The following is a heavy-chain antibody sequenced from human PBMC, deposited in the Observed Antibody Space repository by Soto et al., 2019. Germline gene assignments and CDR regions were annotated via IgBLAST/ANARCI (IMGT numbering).Heavy chain of an antibody. V-gene: IGHV4-59*01. CDR2: IYYSGST. CDR3: ARGMTTANNWFDP. J-gene: IGHJ5*02. D-gene: IGHD4-17*01. Sequence: SQTLSLTCTVSGGSISSYYWSWIRQPPGKGLEWIGYIYYSGSTNYNPSLKSRVTISVDTSKNQFSLKLSSVTAADTAVYYCARGMTTANNWFDPWGQGTLVTVSS. CDR1: GGSISSYY.